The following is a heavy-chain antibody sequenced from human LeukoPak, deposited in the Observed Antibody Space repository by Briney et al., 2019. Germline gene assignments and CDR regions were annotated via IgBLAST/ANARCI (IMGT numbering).Heavy chain of an antibody. V-gene: IGHV3-21*01. CDR3: ARERGYTYNFDY. D-gene: IGHD5-18*01. Sequence: PGGSPRLSCAASGFTFSSYDINWVRQAPGKGLEWVSSISSSSSYIYYADSVKGRFTISRDNAKNSLYLQMNSLRAEDTAVYYCARERGYTYNFDYWGQGTLVTVSS. CDR1: GFTFSSYD. CDR2: ISSSSSYI. J-gene: IGHJ4*02.